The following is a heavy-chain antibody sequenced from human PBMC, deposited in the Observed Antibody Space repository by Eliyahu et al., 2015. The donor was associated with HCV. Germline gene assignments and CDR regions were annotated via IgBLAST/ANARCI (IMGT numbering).Heavy chain of an antibody. Sequence: QVQLQESGPGLVKPSETLSLTCTVSGXSXXSYYWSWIRQPPGKGXEWIGYIYYSGSTNYNPSLKSRVTISVDTSKNQFSLKLSSVTAADTAVYYCARDLQSDYYYYYGMDVWGQGTTVTVSS. D-gene: IGHD4-11*01. CDR2: IYYSGST. J-gene: IGHJ6*02. V-gene: IGHV4-59*01. CDR1: GXSXXSYY. CDR3: ARDLQSDYYYYYGMDV.